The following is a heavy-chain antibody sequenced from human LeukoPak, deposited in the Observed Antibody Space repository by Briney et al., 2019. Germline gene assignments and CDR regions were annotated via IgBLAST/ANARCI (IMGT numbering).Heavy chain of an antibody. CDR1: GYTFTGYY. J-gene: IGHJ5*02. D-gene: IGHD1-1*01. V-gene: IGHV1-2*06. CDR2: INPNSGGT. CDR3: ARGGAVFGTKYNWFDP. Sequence: GASVKVSCKASGYTFTGYYMHWVRQAPGQGLEWMGRINPNSGGTNYAQKFQGRVTMTRDTSIITGYMELSRLRSDDTAVYYCARGGAVFGTKYNWFDPWGQGTLVTVSS.